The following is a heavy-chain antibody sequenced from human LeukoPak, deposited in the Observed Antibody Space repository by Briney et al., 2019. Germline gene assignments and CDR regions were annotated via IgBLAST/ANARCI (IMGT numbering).Heavy chain of an antibody. CDR3: ARESYYCDSSGYPRNDAFDI. Sequence: GGSLRLSCAASGFTFSSYDMHWVRQATGKGLEWVSAIGTAGDTYYPGSVKGRFTISRDNAKNTLYLQMNSLRAEDTAVYYCARESYYCDSSGYPRNDAFDIWGQGTMVTVSS. CDR2: IGTAGDT. V-gene: IGHV3-13*01. J-gene: IGHJ3*02. D-gene: IGHD3-22*01. CDR1: GFTFSSYD.